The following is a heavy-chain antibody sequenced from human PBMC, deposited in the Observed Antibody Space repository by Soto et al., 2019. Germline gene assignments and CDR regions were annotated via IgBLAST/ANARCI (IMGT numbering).Heavy chain of an antibody. D-gene: IGHD3-22*01. CDR3: AKLFFYYDSSGYYYFDY. Sequence: GWSLRLSCAASGFSFSSYAVSWVLQAPGKGPEWISSISGSGSTIYYADSVKGRFTISRDNSKNTLYLQISSLRAEETAVYYCAKLFFYYDSSGYYYFDYWGQGTLVTVSS. CDR1: GFSFSSYA. J-gene: IGHJ4*02. V-gene: IGHV3-23*01. CDR2: ISGSGSTI.